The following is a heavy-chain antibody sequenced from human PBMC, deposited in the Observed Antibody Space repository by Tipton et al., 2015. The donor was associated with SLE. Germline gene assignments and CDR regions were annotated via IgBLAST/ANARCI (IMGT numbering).Heavy chain of an antibody. CDR2: IYDSGTT. CDR1: GASISSKY. CDR3: ARGLEENASAERWFDP. J-gene: IGHJ5*02. D-gene: IGHD1-1*01. V-gene: IGHV4-59*01. Sequence: TLSLTCTVSGASISSKYWSWFRQPPGRRPEWIAYIYDSGTTKYNPSLKRRVTISMATPKNQFSLQLSSVTPADTAVYYCARGLEENASAERWFDPWGQGILVTVSS.